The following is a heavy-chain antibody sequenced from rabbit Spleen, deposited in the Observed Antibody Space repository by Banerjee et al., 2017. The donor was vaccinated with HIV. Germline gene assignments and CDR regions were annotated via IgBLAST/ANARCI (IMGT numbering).Heavy chain of an antibody. Sequence: QSLEESGGDLVQPEASLTLTCTASGVTFSISSYMCWVRQAPGKGLEWIACIYAGSSGTTYSTWAERGLFIISKTSSTAMTLKMTRLAAATATSFFCTRDTSSSCSACGMDLWGPGTLVTVS. CDR3: TRDTSSSCSACGMDL. J-gene: IGHJ6*01. CDR2: IYAGSSGTT. CDR1: GVTFSISSY. D-gene: IGHD1-1*01. V-gene: IGHV1S40*01.